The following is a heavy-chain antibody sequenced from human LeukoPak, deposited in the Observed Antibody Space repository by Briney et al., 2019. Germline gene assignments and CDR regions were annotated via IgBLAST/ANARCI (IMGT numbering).Heavy chain of an antibody. CDR1: GGTFSSYA. V-gene: IGHV1-69*05. Sequence: GASVKVSCKASGGTFSSYAISWVRQAPGQGFEWMGGIIPIFGTANYAQKFQGRVTITTHESTSTAYMELSSLRSEDTAVYYCARVYCSSTSCYEGDYWGQGTLVNVSS. D-gene: IGHD2-2*01. CDR2: IIPIFGTA. J-gene: IGHJ4*02. CDR3: ARVYCSSTSCYEGDY.